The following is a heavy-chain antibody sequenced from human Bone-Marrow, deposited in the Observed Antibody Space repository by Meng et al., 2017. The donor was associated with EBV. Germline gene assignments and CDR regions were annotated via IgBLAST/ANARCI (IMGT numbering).Heavy chain of an antibody. D-gene: IGHD1-26*01. J-gene: IGHJ5*02. CDR1: CDSINSGGYY. Sequence: PLEDVRPVQGTHTHTLACSGAAACDSINSGGYYWSMIRQAPGKGLEWIGDISFRGETYYTSSFRSRTTIALDTSTNQFSLKLTSVTAADTAVYYFARAGGSFTVDPWGQGALVTVSS. V-gene: IGHV4-30-4*08. CDR2: ISFRGET. CDR3: ARAGGSFTVDP.